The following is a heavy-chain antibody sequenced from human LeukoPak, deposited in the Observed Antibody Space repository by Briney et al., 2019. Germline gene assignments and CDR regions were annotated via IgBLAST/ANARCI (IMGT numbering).Heavy chain of an antibody. CDR2: IYYSGST. D-gene: IGHD3-10*01. J-gene: IGHJ2*01. CDR1: GGSISSSSYY. V-gene: IGHV4-61*05. Sequence: SETLSLTCTVSGGSISSSSYYWSWIRQPPGKGLEWIGYIYYSGSTNYNPSLKSRVTISVDTSKNQFSLKLSSVTAADTAVYYCARHTYYYGSGSYYNPHWYFDLWGRGTLVTVSS. CDR3: ARHTYYYGSGSYYNPHWYFDL.